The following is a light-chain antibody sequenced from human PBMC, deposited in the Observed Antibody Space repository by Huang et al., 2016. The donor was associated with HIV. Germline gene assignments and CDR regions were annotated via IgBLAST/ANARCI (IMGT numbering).Light chain of an antibody. Sequence: DIQMTQSPSSLSASVGDRVTITCRASQSISSYLNWYQQKLGKAPKLLIYAASSLQRGVPSRFSGSGSGTDFTLTISSLQPEDFATYYCQQSYSTPPEGTFGQGTKVEIK. CDR2: AAS. J-gene: IGKJ1*01. CDR3: QQSYSTPPEGT. V-gene: IGKV1-39*01. CDR1: QSISSY.